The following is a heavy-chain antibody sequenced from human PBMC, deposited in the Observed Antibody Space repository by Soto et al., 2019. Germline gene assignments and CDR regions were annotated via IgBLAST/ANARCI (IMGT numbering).Heavy chain of an antibody. CDR2: IYHSGSM. CDR1: GGSISSGGYS. V-gene: IGHV4-30-2*01. CDR3: VRVPDY. Sequence: PSETLSLTCAVSGGSISSGGYSWSWIRQPPGKGLEWIGYIYHSGSMYYNPSLKSRVTISVDRSKNQFSLKLSSVTAADTAVYYCVRVPDYWGQGTLVTVSS. J-gene: IGHJ4*02.